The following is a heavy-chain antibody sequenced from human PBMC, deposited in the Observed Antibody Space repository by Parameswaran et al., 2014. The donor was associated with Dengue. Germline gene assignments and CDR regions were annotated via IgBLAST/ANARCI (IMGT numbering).Heavy chain of an antibody. Sequence: SWVRQAPGQGLEWMGWISAYNGNTNYAQKLQGRVTMTTDTSTSTAYMELRSLRSDDTAVYYCARDRQEGDAFDIWGQGTMVTVSS. CDR3: ARDRQEGDAFDI. J-gene: IGHJ3*02. D-gene: IGHD6-6*01. V-gene: IGHV1-18*01. CDR2: ISAYNGNT.